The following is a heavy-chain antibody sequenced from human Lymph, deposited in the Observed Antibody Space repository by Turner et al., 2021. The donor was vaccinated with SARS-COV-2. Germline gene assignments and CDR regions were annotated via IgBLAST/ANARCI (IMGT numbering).Heavy chain of an antibody. J-gene: IGHJ4*02. CDR1: GFTFADYA. Sequence: EVQLVASGGGVVQPGGSLRLSCAASGFTFADYAMHWVRQAPGKGLEWVSVISGDGGSTYYADSVKGRFTISRDNSKNSLSLQMNSLRAEDTALYYCAKDPGYCSGGSCYSRTYFDFWGQGTLVTVSA. V-gene: IGHV3-43*02. CDR2: ISGDGGST. D-gene: IGHD2-15*01. CDR3: AKDPGYCSGGSCYSRTYFDF.